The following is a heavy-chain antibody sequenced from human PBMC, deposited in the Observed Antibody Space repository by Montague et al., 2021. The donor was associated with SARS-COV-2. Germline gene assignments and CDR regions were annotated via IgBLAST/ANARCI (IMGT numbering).Heavy chain of an antibody. V-gene: IGHV4-4*02. CDR2: ILHSGTI. Sequence: SETLSLTCRVSGDSISTSTWWTWVRQTPGKGLEWIGEILHSGTINYNPSLKSRVSISVDKSNNQFSLRLSSLIAADTAVYYYATLSRRTAAGTRDYFGLDVWGQGTTVVVSS. CDR3: ATLSRRTAAGTRDYFGLDV. CDR1: GDSISTSTW. J-gene: IGHJ6*02. D-gene: IGHD6-13*01.